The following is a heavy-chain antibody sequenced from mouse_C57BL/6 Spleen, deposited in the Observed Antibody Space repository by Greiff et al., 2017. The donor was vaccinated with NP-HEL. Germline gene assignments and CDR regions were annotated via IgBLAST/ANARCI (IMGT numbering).Heavy chain of an antibody. CDR1: GYTFTSYW. J-gene: IGHJ3*01. CDR2: IDPSDSYT. D-gene: IGHD3-2*02. Sequence: QVQLQQPGAELVKPGASVKLSCKASGYTFTSYWMQWVKQRPGQGLEWIGEIDPSDSYTNYNQKFKGKATLTVDTSSSTAYMQLSSLTSEDSAVYYCARGAQVLFAYWGQGTLVTVSA. V-gene: IGHV1-50*01. CDR3: ARGAQVLFAY.